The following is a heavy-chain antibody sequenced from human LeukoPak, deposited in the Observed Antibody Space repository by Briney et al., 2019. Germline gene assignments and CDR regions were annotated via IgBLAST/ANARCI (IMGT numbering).Heavy chain of an antibody. CDR3: TTDRGYSGYHVSYYYGMDV. CDR2: IKSKTEGGTT. J-gene: IGHJ6*02. Sequence: GGSLRLSCAASGFPFSNAWMSWVRQAPGKGLEWVGRIKSKTEGGTTDNAAPVKGRFTISRDDSKNTVHLQMNSLKTEDTAVYYCTTDRGYSGYHVSYYYGMDVWGQGTTVTVSS. D-gene: IGHD5-12*01. V-gene: IGHV3-15*01. CDR1: GFPFSNAW.